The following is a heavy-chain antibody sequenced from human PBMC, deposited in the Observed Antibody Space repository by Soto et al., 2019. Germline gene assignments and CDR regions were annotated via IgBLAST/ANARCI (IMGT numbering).Heavy chain of an antibody. CDR2: IYWNDDK. CDR1: GFSLRTIGVG. V-gene: IGHV2-5*01. J-gene: IGHJ5*02. Sequence: SGPTLVNPTQTLTLTCIFSGFSLRTIGVGVGWIRQPPGKALEWLGFIYWNDDKRYSPSLKSRLTITKDTSKNQVVLTMTNMDPVDTATYYCAKSGSSGWYGWFEPWGQAPSVTVSP. D-gene: IGHD6-19*01. CDR3: AKSGSSGWYGWFEP.